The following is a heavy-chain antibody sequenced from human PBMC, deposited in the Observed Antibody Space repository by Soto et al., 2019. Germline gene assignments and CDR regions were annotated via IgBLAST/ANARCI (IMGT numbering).Heavy chain of an antibody. D-gene: IGHD2-15*01. Sequence: PGGSLRLSCAASGFTVSSYYMTWVRQAPGKGLEWVSIIYGSGSTYYADSVKGRFTISRDNSKNTLYLQMNSLRAEDTAVYYCTKANRYCSGANCFTFDYWGLGTLVTVSS. CDR2: IYGSGST. CDR3: TKANRYCSGANCFTFDY. CDR1: GFTVSSYY. V-gene: IGHV3-53*01. J-gene: IGHJ4*02.